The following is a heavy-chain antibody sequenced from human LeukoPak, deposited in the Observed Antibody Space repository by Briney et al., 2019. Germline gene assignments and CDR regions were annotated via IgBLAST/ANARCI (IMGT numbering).Heavy chain of an antibody. V-gene: IGHV3-23*01. CDR2: ISGSGGST. CDR1: GFTFSSYG. D-gene: IGHD3-10*01. Sequence: GGSLRLSCAASGFTFSSYGMSWVRQAPGKGLEWVSAISGSGGSTYYADSVKGRFTISRDNSKNTLYLQMNSLRAEDTAVYYCARVVPPTDYGSGSYFWDPYYFDYWGQGTQVTVSS. J-gene: IGHJ4*02. CDR3: ARVVPPTDYGSGSYFWDPYYFDY.